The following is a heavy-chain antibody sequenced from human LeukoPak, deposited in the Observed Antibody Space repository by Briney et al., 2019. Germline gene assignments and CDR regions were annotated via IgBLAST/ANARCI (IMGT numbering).Heavy chain of an antibody. J-gene: IGHJ5*02. CDR2: ISTGDEI. Sequence: GGSLRLSCAASGFTVTSNSMNWVRQAPGKGLEWVSVISTGDEINYAESVRGRFTISRDSSSNTLSLHMNSLRVEDTAIYYCATSQGPGNHWFDPWGQGTLVTVSS. V-gene: IGHV3-53*01. CDR1: GFTVTSNS. CDR3: ATSQGPGNHWFDP.